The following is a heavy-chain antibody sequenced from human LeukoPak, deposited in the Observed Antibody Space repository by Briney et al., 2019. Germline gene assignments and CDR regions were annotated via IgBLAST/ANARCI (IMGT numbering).Heavy chain of an antibody. V-gene: IGHV4-34*01. CDR2: INHSGST. Sequence: SETLSLTCAVYGGSFSGYYWSWIRQPPGKGLEWIGEINHSGSTNYNPSLKSRVTISVDTSKNQFSLKLSSVTAADTAVYYCARGAAASAGFDYWGQGTLVTVSS. J-gene: IGHJ4*02. D-gene: IGHD6-13*01. CDR3: ARGAAASAGFDY. CDR1: GGSFSGYY.